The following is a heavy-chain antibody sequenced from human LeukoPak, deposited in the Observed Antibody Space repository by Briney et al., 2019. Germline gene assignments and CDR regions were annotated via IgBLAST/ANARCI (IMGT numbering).Heavy chain of an antibody. J-gene: IGHJ4*02. CDR1: GGSISSYY. D-gene: IGHD6-19*01. CDR3: ARRRGPVAGQGYFDY. CDR2: IYYSGST. Sequence: SETLSLTCTVSGGSISSYYWSWIRQPPGKGLEWIGYIYYSGSTNYNPSLKSRVTISVDTSKNQFSLKLSSVTAADTAVYYCARRRGPVAGQGYFDYWGQGTLVTVSS. V-gene: IGHV4-59*08.